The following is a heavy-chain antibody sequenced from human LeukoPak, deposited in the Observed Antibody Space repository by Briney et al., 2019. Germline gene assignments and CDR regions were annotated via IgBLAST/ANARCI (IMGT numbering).Heavy chain of an antibody. J-gene: IGHJ5*02. D-gene: IGHD6-6*01. CDR3: AKGPKAGYSSSFRIDP. V-gene: IGHV3-66*01. CDR2: IYSGGST. Sequence: QTGGSLRLSCAASGFTVSSNYMSWVRQAPGKGLEWVSVIYSGGSTYYADSVKGRFTISRDNSKNTLYLQMNSLRAEDTAVYYCAKGPKAGYSSSFRIDPWGQGTLVTVSS. CDR1: GFTVSSNY.